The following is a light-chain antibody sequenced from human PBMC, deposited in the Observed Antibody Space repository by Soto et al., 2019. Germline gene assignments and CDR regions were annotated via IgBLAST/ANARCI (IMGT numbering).Light chain of an antibody. J-gene: IGKJ2*01. V-gene: IGKV1-39*01. Sequence: DIQMTQSPSSLSASVGDRVTLTCRASQTISSYLNWYQQKPGKAPKVLIYAASSLQSGVPSRFSGSGSGTDFTLTISSXQPEDFATYYCQQSYSTPYTFGQGTKVDIK. CDR1: QTISSY. CDR3: QQSYSTPYT. CDR2: AAS.